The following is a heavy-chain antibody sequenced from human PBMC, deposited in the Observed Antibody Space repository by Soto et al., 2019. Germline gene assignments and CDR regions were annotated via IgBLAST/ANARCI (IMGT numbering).Heavy chain of an antibody. J-gene: IGHJ5*02. CDR3: AKSKDIVVVVAATVHRTPNWFDP. Sequence: GGSLRLSCAASGFTFSSYAMSWVRQAPGKGLEWVSAISGSGGSTYYADSVKGRFTISRDNSKNTLYLQMNSLRAEDKAVYYCAKSKDIVVVVAATVHRTPNWFDPWGQGTLVTVSS. V-gene: IGHV3-23*01. CDR2: ISGSGGST. D-gene: IGHD2-15*01. CDR1: GFTFSSYA.